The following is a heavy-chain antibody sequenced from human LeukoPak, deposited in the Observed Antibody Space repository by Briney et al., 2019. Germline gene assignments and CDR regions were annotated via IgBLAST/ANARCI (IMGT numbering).Heavy chain of an antibody. J-gene: IGHJ4*01. Sequence: PGGSLRLSCAASGFTFSTYTMSWVRQAPGKGLEWVSGISGSGGTTDYTDSVQGRFTISRDSSKSTLFLQMTSLKVEDTALYYCAKGGVVSAFGSWGHGTLVTVSS. CDR2: ISGSGGTT. CDR3: AKGGVVSAFGS. D-gene: IGHD3-16*01. CDR1: GFTFSTYT. V-gene: IGHV3-23*01.